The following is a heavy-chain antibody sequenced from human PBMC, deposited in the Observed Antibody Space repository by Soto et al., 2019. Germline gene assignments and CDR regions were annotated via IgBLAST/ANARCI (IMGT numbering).Heavy chain of an antibody. J-gene: IGHJ6*02. CDR2: IYHSGST. Sequence: QVQLQESGPGLVKPSGTLSLTCAVPGGSISSSNWWSWVRQPPGKGLEWIGEIYHSGSTNYNPSLKSRVTISVDKSTSQFSLKLRSVTAADTAVYYCARFSATYYYGMDVWGQGTTVTVSS. CDR1: GGSISSSNW. CDR3: ARFSATYYYGMDV. V-gene: IGHV4-4*02.